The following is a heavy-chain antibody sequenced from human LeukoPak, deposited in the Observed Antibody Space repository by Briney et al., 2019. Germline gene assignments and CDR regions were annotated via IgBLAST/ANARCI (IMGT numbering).Heavy chain of an antibody. CDR3: ARAGKLMITMVRGALASKKGFDI. CDR2: INPSSGGT. V-gene: IGHV1-2*02. J-gene: IGHJ3*02. Sequence: GASVKVSCKASGYTFIGYYMHWVRQAPGQGLEWMVWINPSSGGTNYAQKFQGRVTMTRDTSISTAYMELRGLRSDDTAVYYCARAGKLMITMVRGALASKKGFDIWGEGTMVTVFS. D-gene: IGHD3-10*01. CDR1: GYTFIGYY.